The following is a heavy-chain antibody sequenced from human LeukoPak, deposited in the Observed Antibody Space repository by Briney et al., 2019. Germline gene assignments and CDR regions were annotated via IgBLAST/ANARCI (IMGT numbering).Heavy chain of an antibody. CDR2: IYSTGKN. CDR3: VRRDTGWNYFDY. CDR1: GGSINSHY. V-gene: IGHV4-4*08. D-gene: IGHD6-19*01. Sequence: TETLSLTCAVSGGSINSHYWGWIRQPPGKGLQWIGDIYSTGKNNYNPSLKSRVTISLDTSKSHLSLNLTSVLAADTAIYYCVRRDTGWNYFDYWGQGILVTVSS. J-gene: IGHJ4*02.